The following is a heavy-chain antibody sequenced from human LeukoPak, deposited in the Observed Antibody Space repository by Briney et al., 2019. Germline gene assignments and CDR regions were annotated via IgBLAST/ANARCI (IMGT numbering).Heavy chain of an antibody. CDR2: INPITGDT. CDR3: TRGPEMATILFEY. Sequence: GASVKASCKASGYTFTGYHMHWVRQAPGQGREWMGWINPITGDTSYAQKFQGRVTMTRDTSISAAYMELSWLRSDDTAVYYCTRGPEMATILFEYWGQGTLVTVSS. CDR1: GYTFTGYH. V-gene: IGHV1-2*02. D-gene: IGHD5-24*01. J-gene: IGHJ4*02.